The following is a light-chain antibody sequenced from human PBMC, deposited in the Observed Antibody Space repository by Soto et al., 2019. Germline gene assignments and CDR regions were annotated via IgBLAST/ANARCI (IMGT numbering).Light chain of an antibody. CDR1: SSDVGGYNY. V-gene: IGLV2-8*01. J-gene: IGLJ3*02. Sequence: QSALTQPPSASGSPGQSVTISCTGTSSDVGGYNYVSWYQQHPGKAPKLMIYEVSKRPSGVPDRFSGSKSGNTASLTVSGLPAEDEADYYCSSYAGSNNLGVFGGGTKRTVL. CDR3: SSYAGSNNLGV. CDR2: EVS.